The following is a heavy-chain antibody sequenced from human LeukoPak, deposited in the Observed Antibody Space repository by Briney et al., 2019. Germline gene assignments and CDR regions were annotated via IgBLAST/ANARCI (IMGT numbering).Heavy chain of an antibody. Sequence: SETLSLTCTVSGGSISSYYWSWIRQPPGKGLEWIGYIYYSGSTNYNPSLKSRVTISVDTFKNQFSLKLSSVTAADTAVYYCARAFYYDFWSGSAGAFDIWGQGTMVTVSS. CDR3: ARAFYYDFWSGSAGAFDI. CDR1: GGSISSYY. V-gene: IGHV4-59*01. CDR2: IYYSGST. D-gene: IGHD3-3*01. J-gene: IGHJ3*02.